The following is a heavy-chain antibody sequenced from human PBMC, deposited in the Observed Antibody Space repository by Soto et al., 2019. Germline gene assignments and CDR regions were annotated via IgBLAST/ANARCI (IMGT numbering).Heavy chain of an antibody. CDR1: GFTFRAYH. Sequence: LRLSWAASGFTFRAYHMSWIRHAPGKGLEWVSYISSSSSYTNYADSVKGRFTISRDNAKNSLYLQMNSLRAEDTAVYYCARDLLYDFNGMDVWGQGNTVTVSS. V-gene: IGHV3-11*06. J-gene: IGHJ6*02. CDR2: ISSSSSYT. CDR3: ARDLLYDFNGMDV. D-gene: IGHD3-3*01.